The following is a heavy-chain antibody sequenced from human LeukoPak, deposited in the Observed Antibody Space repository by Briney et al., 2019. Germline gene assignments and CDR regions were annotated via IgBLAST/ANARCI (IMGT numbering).Heavy chain of an antibody. CDR3: ARGPATRVYYFDY. V-gene: IGHV3-21*01. J-gene: IGHJ4*02. Sequence: PGGSLRLSCAASGFTFNSYSLSWVRQAPGKGLGWVSSISSDGDYIYYADSLKGRFTISRDNAKNSLYLQMNNLRAEDTAVYYCARGPATRVYYFDYWGQGTLVTVSS. CDR1: GFTFNSYS. CDR2: ISSDGDYI. D-gene: IGHD1-26*01.